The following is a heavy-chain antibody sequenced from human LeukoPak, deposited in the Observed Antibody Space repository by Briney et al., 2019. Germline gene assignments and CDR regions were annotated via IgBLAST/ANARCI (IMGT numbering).Heavy chain of an antibody. CDR1: GFTFSTYT. Sequence: QPGGSLRLSCAASGFTFSTYTMNWVRQAPGKGLEWVSHISSSSTIYYADSVKGRFTVSRDNSKNTFYLQMNSLRAEDTAVYYCARETSGGLGYWGQGTLVTVSS. CDR2: ISSSSTI. D-gene: IGHD2-15*01. J-gene: IGHJ4*02. V-gene: IGHV3-48*04. CDR3: ARETSGGLGY.